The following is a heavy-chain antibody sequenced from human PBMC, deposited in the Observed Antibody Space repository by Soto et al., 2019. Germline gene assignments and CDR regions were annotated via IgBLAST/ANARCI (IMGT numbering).Heavy chain of an antibody. V-gene: IGHV4-59*08. D-gene: IGHD3-22*01. CDR2: IYFGGGT. Sequence: SENRSPTWPVSGGSPSSLSWGWVRQPPGEGLGWVGYIYFGGGTNYNPSLQRRVPISVDTSRNEVSLKLNSVTAADMAVYYCARLGAYYQALDSWGRGTLVTVSS. CDR3: ARLGAYYQALDS. J-gene: IGHJ4*02. CDR1: GGSPSSLS.